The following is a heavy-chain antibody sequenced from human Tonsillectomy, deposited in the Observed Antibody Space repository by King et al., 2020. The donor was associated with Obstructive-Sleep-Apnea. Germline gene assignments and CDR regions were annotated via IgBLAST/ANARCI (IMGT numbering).Heavy chain of an antibody. D-gene: IGHD3-10*01. J-gene: IGHJ4*02. Sequence: QLVQSGAEVKKPGASVKVSCKASGYTFTSYDINWVRQATGQGLEWMGWMNPNSGNTGYAQKFQGRITMTRNTSISTAHMELSSLRSEDTAVYDCASGFREGRYYIIFDYWGQGTLITVSS. CDR3: ASGFREGRYYIIFDY. CDR2: MNPNSGNT. V-gene: IGHV1-8*01. CDR1: GYTFTSYD.